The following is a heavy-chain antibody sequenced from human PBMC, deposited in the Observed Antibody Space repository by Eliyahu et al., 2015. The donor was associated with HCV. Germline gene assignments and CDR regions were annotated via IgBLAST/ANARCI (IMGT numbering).Heavy chain of an antibody. V-gene: IGHV3-66*02. CDR3: ARDLLLSTSWHFDY. CDR1: GLTVSSNY. D-gene: IGHD6-13*01. Sequence: EVQLVESGGALVQPGGSLRLSCAVSGLTVSSNYFTWVRQAPGKGLEWVSSIYSSGRTYYEDSVKGRFTISRDSSKNTLYLQMNSLRLEDTAVYFCARDLLLSTSWHFDYWGQGTLVTVSS. J-gene: IGHJ4*02. CDR2: IYSSGRT.